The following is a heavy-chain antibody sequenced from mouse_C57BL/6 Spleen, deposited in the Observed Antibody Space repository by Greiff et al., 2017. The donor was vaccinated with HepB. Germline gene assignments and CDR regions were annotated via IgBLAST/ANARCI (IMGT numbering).Heavy chain of an antibody. CDR2: INPNYGTS. V-gene: IGHV1-39*01. CDR1: GYSFTDYN. J-gene: IGHJ3*01. Sequence: VHVKQSGPELVKPGASVKISCKASGYSFTDYNMNWVKQSNGKSLEWIGVINPNYGTSSYNQKFKGKATLTVDQSSSTAYMQLNSLTSEDSAVYYCASYYYGSPWFAYWGQGTLVTVSA. D-gene: IGHD1-1*01. CDR3: ASYYYGSPWFAY.